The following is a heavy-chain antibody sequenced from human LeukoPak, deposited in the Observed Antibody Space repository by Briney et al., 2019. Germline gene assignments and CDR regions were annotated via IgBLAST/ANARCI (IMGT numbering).Heavy chain of an antibody. CDR2: ISSSSSYI. CDR3: ASDLSKYYGSGSPFDY. V-gene: IGHV3-21*01. Sequence: GGSLRLSCAASGFTFSSYSMNWVRQAPGKGLEWVSSISSSSSYIYYADSVKGRFTISRDNAKNSLYLQMNSLRAEDTAVYYCASDLSKYYGSGSPFDYWGQGTLVTVSS. J-gene: IGHJ4*02. CDR1: GFTFSSYS. D-gene: IGHD3-10*01.